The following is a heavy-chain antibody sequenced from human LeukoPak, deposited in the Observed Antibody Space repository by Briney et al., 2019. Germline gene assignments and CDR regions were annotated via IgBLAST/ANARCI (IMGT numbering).Heavy chain of an antibody. J-gene: IGHJ3*01. CDR2: IYHSGST. V-gene: IGHV4-38-2*01. CDR3: ARNIVVVPTVTGAFDV. CDR1: GYSISSGYY. D-gene: IGHD2-2*01. Sequence: SETLSLTCAVSGYSISSGYYWGWIRQPPGKGLEWTGSIYHSGSTYYNPSLKSRVTISVDTSKNQFSLKLSSVTAADTAMYYCARNIVVVPTVTGAFDVWGQGTMVTVSS.